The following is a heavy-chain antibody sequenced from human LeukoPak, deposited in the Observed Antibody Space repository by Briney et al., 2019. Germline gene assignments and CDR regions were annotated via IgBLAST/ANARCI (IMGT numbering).Heavy chain of an antibody. CDR3: ARGDFWSGYYLYYYYYMDV. J-gene: IGHJ6*03. D-gene: IGHD3-3*01. CDR2: MNPNSGNT. Sequence: ASVKVSCKASGYTFTSYDINWVRQATGQGLEWMGWMNPNSGNTGYAQEFQGRVTITRSTSISTAYMELSSLRSEDTAVYYCARGDFWSGYYLYYYYYMDVWGKGTTVTVSS. CDR1: GYTFTSYD. V-gene: IGHV1-8*03.